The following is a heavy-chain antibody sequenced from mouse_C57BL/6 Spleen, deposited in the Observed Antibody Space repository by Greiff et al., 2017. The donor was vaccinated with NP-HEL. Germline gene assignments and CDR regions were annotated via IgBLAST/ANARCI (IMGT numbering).Heavy chain of an antibody. V-gene: IGHV1-64*01. J-gene: IGHJ4*01. CDR1: GYTFTSYW. Sequence: QVQLQQSGAELVKPGASVKLSCKASGYTFTSYWMHWVKQRPGQGLEWIGMIHPNSGSTNYNEKFKSKATLTVDKSSSTAYMQLSSLTSEDSAVYYCARFYSNYGAMDYWGQGTSVTVSS. CDR2: IHPNSGST. D-gene: IGHD2-5*01. CDR3: ARFYSNYGAMDY.